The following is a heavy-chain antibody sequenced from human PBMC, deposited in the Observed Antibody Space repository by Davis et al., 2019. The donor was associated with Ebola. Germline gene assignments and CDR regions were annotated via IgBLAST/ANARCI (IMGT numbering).Heavy chain of an antibody. J-gene: IGHJ4*02. Sequence: ASVKVSCKASGYTFTSYDINWVRQAPGQGLEWMGIINPSGGSTSYAQKFQGRVTMTRDTSTSTVYMELSSLRSEDTAVYYCARFYSGSYLAFDYWGQGTLVTVSS. CDR3: ARFYSGSYLAFDY. CDR2: INPSGGST. CDR1: GYTFTSYD. D-gene: IGHD1-26*01. V-gene: IGHV1-46*01.